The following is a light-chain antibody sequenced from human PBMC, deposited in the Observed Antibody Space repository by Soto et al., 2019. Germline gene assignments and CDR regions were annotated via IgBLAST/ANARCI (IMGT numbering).Light chain of an antibody. Sequence: DIQMTQSPSTLSASVGDRVTITCRASQSISSWLAWYQQKPGKAPKLLIYKASSLESGVPSRFSGSGSGTEVTLTISSLQPDDFATYYYQQYNSYSPYTFGQGTKLEIK. V-gene: IGKV1-5*03. J-gene: IGKJ2*01. CDR1: QSISSW. CDR3: QQYNSYSPYT. CDR2: KAS.